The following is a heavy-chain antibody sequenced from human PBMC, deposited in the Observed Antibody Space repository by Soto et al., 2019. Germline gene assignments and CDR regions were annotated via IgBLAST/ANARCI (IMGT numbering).Heavy chain of an antibody. Sequence: GVLRLSCAASGFTFSSYAMSWVRQAPGKGLEWVSAISGSGGSTYYADSVKGRFTISRDNSKNTLYLQMNSLGAEDTAVYYCAKNHRDITIFDYWGQGTLVTVSS. CDR2: ISGSGGST. CDR1: GFTFSSYA. V-gene: IGHV3-23*01. CDR3: AKNHRDITIFDY. D-gene: IGHD3-3*01. J-gene: IGHJ4*02.